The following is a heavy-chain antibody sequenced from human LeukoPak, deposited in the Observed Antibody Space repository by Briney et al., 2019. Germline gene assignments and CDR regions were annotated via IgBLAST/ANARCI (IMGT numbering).Heavy chain of an antibody. V-gene: IGHV3-20*04. D-gene: IGHD3-22*01. CDR2: VNWNGDGT. J-gene: IGHJ6*02. CDR1: GFTFYDYG. CDR3: ARVLLPLYGMDV. Sequence: RSGGSLRLSCAASGFTFYDYGMSWVRQVPGKGLEWVSAVNWNGDGTGYADSVKGRFTVSRDNSKNTLYLQMNSLRAEDTAVYYCARVLLPLYGMDVWGQGTTVTVSS.